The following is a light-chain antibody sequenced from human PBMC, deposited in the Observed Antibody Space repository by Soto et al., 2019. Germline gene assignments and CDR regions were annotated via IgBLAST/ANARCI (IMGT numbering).Light chain of an antibody. J-gene: IGLJ3*02. CDR1: SSNIGNNY. V-gene: IGLV1-51*01. CDR3: GTWDSSLSAEV. Sequence: QSVLTQPPSVSAAPGQKVTISCSGSSSNIGNNYVSWYQQLPGTAPKLLMYDNNKRPSGIPDRFSGSKSGTSATLGITGLQNGDEADYYCGTWDSSLSAEVFGGGTKLTVL. CDR2: DNN.